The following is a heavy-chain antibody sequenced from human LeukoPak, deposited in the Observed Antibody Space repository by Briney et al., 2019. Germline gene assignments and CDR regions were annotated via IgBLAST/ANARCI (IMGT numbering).Heavy chain of an antibody. J-gene: IGHJ4*02. Sequence: SQTLSLTCAISGDSVSSNSATWNWIRQSPSRGLEWLGRTYYRSKWSYDYAASVKSRIIINPDTSKNQFSLQLNSVTPEDTAVYFCARALGVTFDYWGQGTLVTVSS. V-gene: IGHV6-1*01. CDR2: TYYRSKWSY. CDR3: ARALGVTFDY. D-gene: IGHD3-10*01. CDR1: GDSVSSNSAT.